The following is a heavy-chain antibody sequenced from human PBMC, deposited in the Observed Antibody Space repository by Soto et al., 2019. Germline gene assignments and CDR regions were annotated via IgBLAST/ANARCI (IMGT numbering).Heavy chain of an antibody. Sequence: QVQLQGSGPGQVKPSETLSLAYTVSGDSISDYFYWSWIRQPAGKGLAWIGRIYTDGTTKYNPSLKRRVTLSLDKSKNQYSLRLSSVTAADTAVYYFAREVRGGFTGIFDQWGRGTRVTVSS. D-gene: IGHD2-15*01. CDR2: IYTDGTT. CDR1: GDSISDYFY. V-gene: IGHV4-4*07. J-gene: IGHJ4*02. CDR3: AREVRGGFTGIFDQ.